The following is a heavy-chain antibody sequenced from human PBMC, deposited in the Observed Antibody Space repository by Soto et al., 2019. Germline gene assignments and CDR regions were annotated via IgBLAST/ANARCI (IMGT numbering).Heavy chain of an antibody. D-gene: IGHD2-21*02. J-gene: IGHJ4*02. CDR2: VNPSGGHT. CDR3: TRVRLVVVVTAALDY. CDR1: GDTCTEYY. Sequence: QVQLVQSGAEVKKPGASVKVSSKASGDTCTEYYIHWVRQAPVQGLECMGTVNPSGGHTTYAQNFLGRMIKNRDTSPSTLSMELTSLTSSATAVYYFTRVRLVVVVTAALDYLGQGTLVTVSS. V-gene: IGHV1-46*01.